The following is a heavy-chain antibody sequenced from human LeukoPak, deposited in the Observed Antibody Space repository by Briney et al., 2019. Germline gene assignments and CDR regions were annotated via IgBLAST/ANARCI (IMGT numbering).Heavy chain of an antibody. Sequence: RTSETLSLTCTVSGGSISSYYWSWIRQPPGKGLEWIGYIYYSGSTNYNPSLKSRVTISVDTSKNQFSLKLSSVTAADTAVYYCARLPYVGGYFQHWGQGTLVTVSS. CDR1: GGSISSYY. J-gene: IGHJ1*01. V-gene: IGHV4-59*01. D-gene: IGHD3-16*01. CDR3: ARLPYVGGYFQH. CDR2: IYYSGST.